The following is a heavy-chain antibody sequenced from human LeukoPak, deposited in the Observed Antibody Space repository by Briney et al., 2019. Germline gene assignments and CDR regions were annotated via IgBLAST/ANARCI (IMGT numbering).Heavy chain of an antibody. J-gene: IGHJ3*02. Sequence: GGSLRLSCAASGFTFSSYAMSWVRQAPGKGLEWVSSISSSSSYIYYADSVKGRFTISRDNAKNSLYLQMNSLRAEDTAVYYCARVFYHGPPGNCGGDCYFPGDAFDIWGQGTMVTVSS. CDR3: ARVFYHGPPGNCGGDCYFPGDAFDI. CDR2: ISSSSSYI. D-gene: IGHD2-21*02. CDR1: GFTFSSYA. V-gene: IGHV3-21*01.